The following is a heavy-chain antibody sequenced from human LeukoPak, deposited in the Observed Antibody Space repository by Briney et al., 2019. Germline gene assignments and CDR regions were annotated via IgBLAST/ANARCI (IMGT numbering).Heavy chain of an antibody. V-gene: IGHV1-8*01. J-gene: IGHJ4*02. CDR2: MNPNSGNT. D-gene: IGHD3-22*01. CDR3: ARWITYYYGSSGYSRYYFDY. CDR1: GYTFTSYD. Sequence: APVKVSCKASGYTFTSYDINWVRQATGQGLEWMGWMNPNSGNTGYAQKFQGRVTMTRNTSISTAYMELSSLRSEDTAVYYCARWITYYYGSSGYSRYYFDYWGQGTLVTVSS.